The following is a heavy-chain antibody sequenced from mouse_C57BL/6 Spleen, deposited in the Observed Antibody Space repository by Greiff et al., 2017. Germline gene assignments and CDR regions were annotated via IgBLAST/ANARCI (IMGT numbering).Heavy chain of an antibody. CDR3: ARAVFDY. CDR2: IDPSDSYT. Sequence: QVQLQQPGAELVMPGASVKLSCKASGYTFTSYWMHWVKQRPGQGLEWIGEIDPSDSYTNYNQKFKGKSKLTVDKSSSTAYRQRSTQTSEDSAVYYCARAVFDYWGQGTTLTVSS. CDR1: GYTFTSYW. V-gene: IGHV1-69*01. J-gene: IGHJ2*01.